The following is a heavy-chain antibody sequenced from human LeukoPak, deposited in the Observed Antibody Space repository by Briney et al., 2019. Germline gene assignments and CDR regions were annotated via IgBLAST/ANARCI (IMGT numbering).Heavy chain of an antibody. Sequence: GGSLRLSCAASGFTFSSYAMSWVRQAPGKGLEWVSAISGSGGSTYYADSVKGRFTISRDNSKNTLYLQMNSLRAEDTAVYYCAKYCGASSCYSGFDYWGQGTLVTVSS. CDR2: ISGSGGST. CDR3: AKYCGASSCYSGFDY. V-gene: IGHV3-23*01. J-gene: IGHJ4*02. D-gene: IGHD2-15*01. CDR1: GFTFSSYA.